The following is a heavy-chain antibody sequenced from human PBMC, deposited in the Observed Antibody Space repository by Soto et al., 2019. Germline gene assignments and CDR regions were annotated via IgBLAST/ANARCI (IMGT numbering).Heavy chain of an antibody. V-gene: IGHV5-51*01. D-gene: IGHD3-22*01. Sequence: GESLKISCKGSGYSFTSYWIGWVRQMPGKGLEWMGITYPGDSDTRYSPSFQGQVTISADKSISTAYLQWSSLKASDTAMYYCARRYYYDSSGYYYDEYYFDYWGQGTLVTVSS. CDR2: TYPGDSDT. J-gene: IGHJ4*02. CDR1: GYSFTSYW. CDR3: ARRYYYDSSGYYYDEYYFDY.